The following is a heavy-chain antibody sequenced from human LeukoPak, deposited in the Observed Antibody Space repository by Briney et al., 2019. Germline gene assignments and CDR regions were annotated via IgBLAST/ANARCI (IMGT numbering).Heavy chain of an antibody. CDR2: INHSGST. J-gene: IGHJ5*02. V-gene: IGHV4-34*01. Sequence: PSETLSLTCAVYGGSFSGYYWSRIRQPPGKGLEWIGEINHSGSTNYNPSLKSRVTISVDTSKNQFSLKLSSVTAADTAVYYCARGTNSLVVVPAASCWFDPWGQGTLVTVSS. D-gene: IGHD2-2*01. CDR3: ARGTNSLVVVPAASCWFDP. CDR1: GGSFSGYY.